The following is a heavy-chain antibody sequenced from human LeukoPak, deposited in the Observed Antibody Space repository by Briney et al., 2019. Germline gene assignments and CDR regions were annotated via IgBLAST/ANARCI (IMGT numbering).Heavy chain of an antibody. CDR2: INWNGAST. CDR1: GFTFDEHG. V-gene: IGHV3-20*04. CDR3: ARVQRWGYSNYFDY. D-gene: IGHD4-11*01. J-gene: IGHJ4*02. Sequence: GGSLRLSCAASGFTFDEHGMSWVRQAPGKGLEWVSGINWNGASTGYADSVKGRFTISRDNAKNSLYLQMNSLRAEDTALYYCARVQRWGYSNYFDYWGQGTLVSLSS.